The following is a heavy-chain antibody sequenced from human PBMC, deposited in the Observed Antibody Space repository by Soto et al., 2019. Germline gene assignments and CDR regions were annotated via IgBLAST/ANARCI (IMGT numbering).Heavy chain of an antibody. CDR2: ITGSGSRT. V-gene: IGHV3-23*01. CDR1: GYTFSRYT. J-gene: IGHJ4*02. CDR3: ARGLSSGLDY. D-gene: IGHD3-22*01. Sequence: GGSLRLSCAASGYTFSRYTMTWVRQAPGKGLEWVSSITGSGSRTYYADSVKGRLTISRDNSRNTLYLQMNSLRAEDTAVYYCARGLSSGLDYWGQGALVTVSS.